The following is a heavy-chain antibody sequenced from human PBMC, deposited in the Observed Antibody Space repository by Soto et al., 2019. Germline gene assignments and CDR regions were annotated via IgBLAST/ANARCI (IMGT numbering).Heavy chain of an antibody. CDR2: IYSGGST. Sequence: HPGGSLRLSCAASGFTVSSNYMSWVRQAPGKGLEWVSVIYSGGSTNYADSVKGRFTISRDNSKNTLYLQMNSLRAEDTAVYYCARGSRYDFWSGYYTQYYYMDVWGKGTTVTVSS. V-gene: IGHV3-66*01. CDR3: ARGSRYDFWSGYYTQYYYMDV. J-gene: IGHJ6*03. CDR1: GFTVSSNY. D-gene: IGHD3-3*01.